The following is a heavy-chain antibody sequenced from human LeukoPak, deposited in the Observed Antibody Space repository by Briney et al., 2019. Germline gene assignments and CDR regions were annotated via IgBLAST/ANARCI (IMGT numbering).Heavy chain of an antibody. D-gene: IGHD2-15*01. V-gene: IGHV1-69*05. J-gene: IGHJ3*02. CDR2: IIPIFGTA. CDR3: ARVVAPYHDAFGI. Sequence: SVKVSCKASGGTFSSYAISWVRQAPGQGREWMGRIIPIFGTANYARKFQGRVTITTDESTSTAYMELSSLRSEDTAVYYCARVVAPYHDAFGIWGQGTMVTVSS. CDR1: GGTFSSYA.